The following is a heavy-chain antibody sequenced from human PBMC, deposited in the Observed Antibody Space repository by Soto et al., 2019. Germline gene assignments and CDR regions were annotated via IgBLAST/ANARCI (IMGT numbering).Heavy chain of an antibody. V-gene: IGHV1-2*04. CDR3: ARGDRVGYCTSTSCSHYYYYMDV. CDR2: INPNSGGT. CDR1: GYTFTGYY. J-gene: IGHJ6*03. Sequence: GASVKVSCKASGYTFTGYYIHWVRQAPGQGLEWLGWINPNSGGTNYAPRFQGWVTVTEDTSITTAYMELSRLRFDDTAVYYCARGDRVGYCTSTSCSHYYYYMDVWGKGTTVTVSS. D-gene: IGHD2-2*01.